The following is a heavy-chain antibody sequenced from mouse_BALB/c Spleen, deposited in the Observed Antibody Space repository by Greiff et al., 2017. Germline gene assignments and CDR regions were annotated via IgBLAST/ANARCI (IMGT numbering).Heavy chain of an antibody. J-gene: IGHJ2*01. Sequence: EVKLMESGPGLVKPSQSLSLTCSVTGYSITSGYYWNWIRQFPGNKLEWMGYISYDGSNNYNPSLKNRISITRDTSKNQFFLKLNSVTTEDTATYYCARETTATPIFDYWGQGTTLTVSS. V-gene: IGHV3-6*02. CDR2: ISYDGSN. CDR3: ARETTATPIFDY. D-gene: IGHD1-2*01. CDR1: GYSITSGYY.